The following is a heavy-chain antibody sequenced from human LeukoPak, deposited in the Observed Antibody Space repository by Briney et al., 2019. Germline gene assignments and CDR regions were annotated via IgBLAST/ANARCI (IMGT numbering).Heavy chain of an antibody. D-gene: IGHD5-18*01. CDR3: ARHDSFIPY. CDR1: GFTFNYYA. Sequence: GGSLRLSCAASGFTFNYYAMSWVRQAPGKGLEWVSGISDNEGRTYYADSVKGRFTISRDKTKNTVFLQMHNLRADDTAVYFCARHDSFIPYWGQGALVTVSS. J-gene: IGHJ4*02. CDR2: ISDNEGRT. V-gene: IGHV3-23*01.